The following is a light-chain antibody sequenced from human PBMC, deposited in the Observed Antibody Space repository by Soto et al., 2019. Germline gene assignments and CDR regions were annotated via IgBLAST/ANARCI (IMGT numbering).Light chain of an antibody. CDR2: DAS. Sequence: EIQMTQSPSSLSASVGDIVTITCHASQDINKNLIWYQQKPGKAPKLLIYDASDLETGVPSRFSGSGSGTGFTFTISSLQPEDFATYYCQKYESLPLNFGQGTRLEIK. V-gene: IGKV1-33*01. J-gene: IGKJ5*01. CDR1: QDINKN. CDR3: QKYESLPLN.